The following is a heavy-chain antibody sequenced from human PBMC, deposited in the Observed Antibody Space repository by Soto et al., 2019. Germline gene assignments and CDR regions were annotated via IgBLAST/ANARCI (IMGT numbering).Heavy chain of an antibody. V-gene: IGHV3-48*02. J-gene: IGHJ6*02. CDR1: GFTFSSYS. D-gene: IGHD2-2*02. CDR3: ARDAALYCGSTSCYTGVSYYGMDV. Sequence: GGSLRLSCAASGFTFSSYSMNWVRQAPGKWLEWVSYISSSPSTINYADSVKGRFTISRGNAKNSLYLQMNSLRDEGTAVYYCARDAALYCGSTSCYTGVSYYGMDVWGQGXTVTVYS. CDR2: ISSSPSTI.